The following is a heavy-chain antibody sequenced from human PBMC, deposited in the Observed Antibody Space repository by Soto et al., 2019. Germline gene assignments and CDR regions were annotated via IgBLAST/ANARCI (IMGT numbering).Heavy chain of an antibody. CDR1: GFTFSSYG. Sequence: GGSLRLSCAASGFTFSSYGMHWVRQAPGKGLEWVAVIWYDGSNKYYADSVKGRFTISRDNSKNTLYLQMNSLRAEDTAVYYCARDRSIAVGYFDYWGQGTLVTVSS. V-gene: IGHV3-33*01. D-gene: IGHD6-19*01. CDR2: IWYDGSNK. CDR3: ARDRSIAVGYFDY. J-gene: IGHJ4*02.